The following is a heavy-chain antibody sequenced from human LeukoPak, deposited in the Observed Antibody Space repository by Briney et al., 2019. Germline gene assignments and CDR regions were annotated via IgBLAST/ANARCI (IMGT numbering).Heavy chain of an antibody. CDR2: ISSSSSYT. V-gene: IGHV3-11*06. CDR1: GFTFSDYY. CDR3: AREVAAAGALDY. D-gene: IGHD6-13*01. J-gene: IGHJ4*02. Sequence: GGSLRLSCAASGFTFSDYYTSWIRQAPGKGLEWVSYISSSSSYTNYADSVKGRFTISRDNAKNSLYLQMNSLRAEDTAVYYCAREVAAAGALDYWGQGTLVTVSS.